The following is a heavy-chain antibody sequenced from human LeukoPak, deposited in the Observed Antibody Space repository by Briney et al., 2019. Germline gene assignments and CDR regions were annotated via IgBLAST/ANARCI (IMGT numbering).Heavy chain of an antibody. V-gene: IGHV4-39*07. CDR1: GGSISSSSYY. Sequence: SETLSLTCTVSGGSISSSSYYWGWIRQPPGMGLEWIGNIYYSGSTYYNPSLKSRVTISVDTSKNQFSLKLSSVTAADTAVYYCAKDQGRGLKRRLSGYYGIYYDYWGQGTLVTVSS. CDR3: AKDQGRGLKRRLSGYYGIYYDY. J-gene: IGHJ4*02. D-gene: IGHD3-22*01. CDR2: IYYSGST.